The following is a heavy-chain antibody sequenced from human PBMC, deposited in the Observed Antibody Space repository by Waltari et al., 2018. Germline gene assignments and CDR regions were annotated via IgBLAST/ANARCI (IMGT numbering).Heavy chain of an antibody. CDR3: ARDITAAGTHYYYGMDV. Sequence: QVQLVQSGPEMKKPGASVQVSCKASGYTFTSYDLNWVRPANGQGLEWMGWMNPNSGNTGYAQKFQGRVTMTRNTSISTAYMELSSLRSEDTAVYYCARDITAAGTHYYYGMDVWGQGTTVTVSS. J-gene: IGHJ6*02. V-gene: IGHV1-8*01. CDR2: MNPNSGNT. D-gene: IGHD6-13*01. CDR1: GYTFTSYD.